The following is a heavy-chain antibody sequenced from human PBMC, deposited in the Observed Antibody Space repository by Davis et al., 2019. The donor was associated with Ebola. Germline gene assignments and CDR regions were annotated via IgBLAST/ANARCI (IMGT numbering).Heavy chain of an antibody. CDR3: ARDWGIEERVFDS. J-gene: IGHJ4*02. Sequence: GESLKISCAASGFTFNTYAMAWVRQAPGEGLEWVSYITSSSHTIYYADSVKGRFTISRDNAKTSLYLQMNTLRAEDTAVYYCARDWGIEERVFDSWGQGTLVTVSS. CDR1: GFTFNTYA. CDR2: ITSSSHTI. D-gene: IGHD7-27*01. V-gene: IGHV3-48*04.